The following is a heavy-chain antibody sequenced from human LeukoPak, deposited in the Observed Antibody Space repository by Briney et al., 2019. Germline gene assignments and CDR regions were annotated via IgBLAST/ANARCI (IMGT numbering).Heavy chain of an antibody. J-gene: IGHJ6*03. D-gene: IGHD3-3*01. CDR1: GLTFSSYT. CDR3: ARDPYSGNYGPYYYYYMDV. CDR2: ISISSNYI. Sequence: GGSLTLSCAASGLTFSSYTMNWVRQAPGKGLEWVSSISISSNYIYYPDSLKGRFTISRDNTKNSLFLQIDSLRAEDTAIYFGARDPYSGNYGPYYYYYMDVWGKGTTVTVSS. V-gene: IGHV3-21*01.